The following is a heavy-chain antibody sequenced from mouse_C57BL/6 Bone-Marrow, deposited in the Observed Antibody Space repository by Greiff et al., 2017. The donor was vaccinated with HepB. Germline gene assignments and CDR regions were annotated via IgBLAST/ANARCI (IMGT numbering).Heavy chain of an antibody. D-gene: IGHD1-1*01. Sequence: VQLQQPGAELVMPGASVKLSCKASGYTFTSYWMHWVKQRPGQGLEWIGEIDPSDSYTNYNQKFKGKSTLTVDKSSSTAYMQLSSLTSEDSAVYYCATSTSHYAMDYWGQGTSVTVSS. CDR2: IDPSDSYT. J-gene: IGHJ4*01. CDR1: GYTFTSYW. CDR3: ATSTSHYAMDY. V-gene: IGHV1-69*01.